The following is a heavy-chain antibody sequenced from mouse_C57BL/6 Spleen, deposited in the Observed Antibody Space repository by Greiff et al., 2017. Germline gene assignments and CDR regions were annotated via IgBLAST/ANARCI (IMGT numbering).Heavy chain of an antibody. D-gene: IGHD1-3*01. V-gene: IGHV1-18*01. J-gene: IGHJ4*01. Sequence: VQLKQSGPELVKPGASVKIPCKASGYTFTDYNMDWVKQSHGKSLEWIGDINPNNGGTIYNQKFKGKATLTVDKSSSTAYMELRSLTSEDTAVYYCAREWGTRAMDYWGQGTSVTVSS. CDR3: AREWGTRAMDY. CDR1: GYTFTDYN. CDR2: INPNNGGT.